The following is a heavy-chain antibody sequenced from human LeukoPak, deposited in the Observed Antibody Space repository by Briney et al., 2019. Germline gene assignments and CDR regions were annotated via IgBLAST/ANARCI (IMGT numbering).Heavy chain of an antibody. J-gene: IGHJ5*02. CDR2: INQDGSEK. V-gene: IGHV3-7*05. CDR1: GFTFSSYW. CDR3: ARVPRGKCFDP. Sequence: GGSLRLSCAASGFTFSSYWMSWVRQAPGKGLEWVANINQDGSEKYYVDSVKGRFTISRDNAKNSLYLQMNSLIAEDAAVYYCARVPRGKCFDPCGQGTLVTVSS.